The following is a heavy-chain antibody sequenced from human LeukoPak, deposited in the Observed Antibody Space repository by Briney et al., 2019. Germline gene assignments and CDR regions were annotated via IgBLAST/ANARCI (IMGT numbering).Heavy chain of an antibody. V-gene: IGHV3-66*01. CDR3: ARKQYSSSWYPFDY. Sequence: GGSLRLSCAASGFTFSNYAMHWVRQAPGKGLEWVSVIYSGGSTYYADSVKGRFTISRDNSKNTLYLQMNSLRAEDTAVYYCARKQYSSSWYPFDYWGQGTLVTVSS. D-gene: IGHD6-13*01. CDR2: IYSGGST. CDR1: GFTFSNYA. J-gene: IGHJ4*02.